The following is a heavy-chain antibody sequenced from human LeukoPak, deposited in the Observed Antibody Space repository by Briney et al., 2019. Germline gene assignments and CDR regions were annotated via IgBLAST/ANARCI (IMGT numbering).Heavy chain of an antibody. Sequence: GGSLRLSCAASGFTFSSYGMHWVRQAPGKGLEWVAVISYDGSNKYYADSVKGRFTISRDNSKNTLYLQMNSLRAEDTAVYYCAKDDKASYGDRYYYYGMDAWGKGTTVTVSS. CDR1: GFTFSSYG. CDR3: AKDDKASYGDRYYYYGMDA. V-gene: IGHV3-30*18. D-gene: IGHD4-17*01. CDR2: ISYDGSNK. J-gene: IGHJ6*04.